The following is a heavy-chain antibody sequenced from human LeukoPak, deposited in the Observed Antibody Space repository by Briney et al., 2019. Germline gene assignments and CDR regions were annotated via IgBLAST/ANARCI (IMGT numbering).Heavy chain of an antibody. CDR3: ARGYYYDSRLFDY. CDR1: GGSISSYY. CDR2: IYYSGST. J-gene: IGHJ4*02. Sequence: SETLSLTCTVSGGSISSYYWSWIRQPPGKGLEWIGYIYYSGSTNYNPSLKSRVTISVDTSKNQFSLKLSSVTAADTAVYYCARGYYYDSRLFDYWGQGTLVTVSS. D-gene: IGHD3-22*01. V-gene: IGHV4-59*01.